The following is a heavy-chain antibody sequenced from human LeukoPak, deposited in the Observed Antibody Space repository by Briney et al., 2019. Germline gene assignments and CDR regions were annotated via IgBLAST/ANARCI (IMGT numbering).Heavy chain of an antibody. CDR2: IYSSGST. Sequence: SETLSLTCTVSGGSISSSNYYWGWIRQPPGKGLEWIGTIYSSGSTYYNPSLKSRVTISADTSKNQFSLKLSSVTAADTAVYYCARGYDDYWGQGTLVTVSS. V-gene: IGHV4-39*07. CDR3: ARGYDDY. J-gene: IGHJ4*02. D-gene: IGHD2-15*01. CDR1: GGSISSSNYY.